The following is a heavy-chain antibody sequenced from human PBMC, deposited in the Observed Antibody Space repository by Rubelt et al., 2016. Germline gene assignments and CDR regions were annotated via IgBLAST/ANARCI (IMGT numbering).Heavy chain of an antibody. D-gene: IGHD2-8*01. Sequence: QVQLQESGPGLVKPSQTLSLTCSVSGGSISTAGYYWSWVRQHPGKGLEWIGYGYYLGSTAYSPFVRSLVTISVDMSNNQFSRNLKSVTAADTAVYYCASHCTNGVCRYGMDVWGQGTTVTVSS. CDR1: GGSISTAGYY. CDR2: GYYLGST. CDR3: ASHCTNGVCRYGMDV. J-gene: IGHJ6*02. V-gene: IGHV4-31*01.